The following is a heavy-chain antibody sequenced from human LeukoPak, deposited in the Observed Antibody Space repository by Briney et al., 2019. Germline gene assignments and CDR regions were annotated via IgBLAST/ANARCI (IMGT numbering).Heavy chain of an antibody. J-gene: IGHJ4*02. CDR3: ARVIAVAGTLY. CDR1: GGSISSSSYY. D-gene: IGHD6-19*01. CDR2: IYYSGST. V-gene: IGHV4-39*01. Sequence: SETLSLTCTVSGGSISSSSYYWGWIRQPPGKGREWIGSIYYSGSTYYNPSLKSRVTISVDTSKNQFSLKLSSVTAADTAVYYCARVIAVAGTLYWGQGTLVTVSS.